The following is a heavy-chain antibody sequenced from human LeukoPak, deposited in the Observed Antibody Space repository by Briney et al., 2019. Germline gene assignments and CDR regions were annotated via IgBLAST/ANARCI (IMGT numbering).Heavy chain of an antibody. CDR3: ARDNPGDYYYYYGMDV. CDR1: GGSISSGDYS. V-gene: IGHV4-30-4*01. CDR2: IYYSGST. Sequence: SETLSLTCTVSGGSISSGDYSWSWIRQPPGKGLEWIGYIYYSGSTYYNPSLKSRVTISVDTSKNQFSLKLSSVTAADTAVYYCARDNPGDYYYYYGMDVWGQGTTVTVSS. J-gene: IGHJ6*02. D-gene: IGHD1-14*01.